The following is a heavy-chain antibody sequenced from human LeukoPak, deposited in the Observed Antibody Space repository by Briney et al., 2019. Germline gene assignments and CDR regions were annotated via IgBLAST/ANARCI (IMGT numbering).Heavy chain of an antibody. J-gene: IGHJ4*02. D-gene: IGHD4-17*01. CDR2: INRDGSST. CDR1: GFTFSSYW. CDR3: ARDSGGDYGLTVVDY. V-gene: IGHV3-74*01. Sequence: GGSLRLSCAASGFTFSSYWMHWVRQAPGKGLVWVSRINRDGSSTSYADSVKGRFTISRDNAKNTLYLQMNSLRAEDTAVYYCARDSGGDYGLTVVDYWGQGTLVTVSS.